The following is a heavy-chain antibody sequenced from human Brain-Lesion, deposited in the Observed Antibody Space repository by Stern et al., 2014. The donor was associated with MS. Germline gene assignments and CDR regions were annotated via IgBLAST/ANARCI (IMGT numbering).Heavy chain of an antibody. D-gene: IGHD3-9*01. CDR2: IYSSGST. Sequence: QVQLQESGPGLVKPSQTLSLTCTVSGGSISSGNYYWSWIRQPAGEGLEWIGGIYSSGSTQYNPPLKSRVTTSADTPPNQFSLRLSFGTAADTAVYYCARGNYDVLTDNGGHGFDIWGQGTMVTVSS. V-gene: IGHV4-61*02. CDR3: ARGNYDVLTDNGGHGFDI. CDR1: GGSISSGNYY. J-gene: IGHJ3*02.